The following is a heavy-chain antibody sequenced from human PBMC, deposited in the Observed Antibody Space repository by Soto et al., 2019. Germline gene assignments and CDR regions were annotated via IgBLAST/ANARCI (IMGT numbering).Heavy chain of an antibody. V-gene: IGHV4-59*08. D-gene: IGHD7-27*01. Sequence: QVQLQESGPGLVKPSETLSLTCTVSGGSITSYYWSWIRQPPGKGLEWIGYIYYSGTTNYNPSLKSRASISVDTSKNQFSLKLSSVTAADTAVYYCARHSPLGPWDYWGQGTLVTVSS. CDR3: ARHSPLGPWDY. J-gene: IGHJ4*02. CDR2: IYYSGTT. CDR1: GGSITSYY.